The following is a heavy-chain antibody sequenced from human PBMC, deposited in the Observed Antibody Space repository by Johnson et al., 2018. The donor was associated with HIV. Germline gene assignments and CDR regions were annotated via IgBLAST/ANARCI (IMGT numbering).Heavy chain of an antibody. CDR1: GFTFSSYA. CDR2: ITGSGDGT. J-gene: IGHJ3*01. CDR3: AKARSWPYPYAAFDV. V-gene: IGHV3-23*04. D-gene: IGHD3-16*01. Sequence: MQLVESGGGVVQPGRSLRLSCAASGFTFSSYAMHWVRQAPGKGLEWVSAITGSGDGTYYADSVTGRFSISRDNSRNTLFLQMSSLSADDTSVYYCAKARSWPYPYAAFDVWGQGTVVTVSS.